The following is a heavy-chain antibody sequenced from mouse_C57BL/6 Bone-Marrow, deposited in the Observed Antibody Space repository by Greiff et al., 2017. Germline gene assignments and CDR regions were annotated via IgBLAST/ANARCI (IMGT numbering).Heavy chain of an antibody. D-gene: IGHD2-5*01. CDR3: TRPYDSNYWYFDV. J-gene: IGHJ1*03. CDR2: IDPGSGST. V-gene: IGHV1-55*01. Sequence: VQLQQPGAELVKPGASVKMSCKASGYTFTSYWITWVKQRPGQGLEWIGDIDPGSGSTNYNEKFKSKATVTVDTSSSTAYLQLSSLTSEDSAVYDCTRPYDSNYWYFDVWGTGTTVTVSS. CDR1: GYTFTSYW.